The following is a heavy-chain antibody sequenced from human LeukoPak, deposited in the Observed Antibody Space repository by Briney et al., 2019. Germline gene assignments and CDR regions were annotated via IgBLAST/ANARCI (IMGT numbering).Heavy chain of an antibody. CDR1: GFTFSNAW. CDR2: ISRTGNSI. D-gene: IGHD6-13*01. V-gene: IGHV3-48*04. J-gene: IGHJ4*02. CDR3: ARGPYSSNWYVDY. Sequence: GGSLRLSCAASGFTFSNAWMNWVRLAPGKGLEWISYISRTGNSIYYADSVKGRFTISRDSAKNSLYLQMNSLRAEDTAVYYCARGPYSSNWYVDYWGQGTLVTVSS.